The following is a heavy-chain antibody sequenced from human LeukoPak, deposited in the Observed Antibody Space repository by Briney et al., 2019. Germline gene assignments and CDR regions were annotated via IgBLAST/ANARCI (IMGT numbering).Heavy chain of an antibody. CDR2: IYYSGST. CDR1: GGSISSSSYY. Sequence: PSETLSLTCTVSGGSISSSSYYWGWIRQPPGKGLEWIGSIYYSGSTYYNPSLKSRVTISVDTSKNQFSLKLSSVTAADTAVYYCARTCCGWSSAYDFWSGYLNWFDPWGQGTLVTVSS. CDR3: ARTCCGWSSAYDFWSGYLNWFDP. V-gene: IGHV4-39*01. D-gene: IGHD3-3*01. J-gene: IGHJ5*02.